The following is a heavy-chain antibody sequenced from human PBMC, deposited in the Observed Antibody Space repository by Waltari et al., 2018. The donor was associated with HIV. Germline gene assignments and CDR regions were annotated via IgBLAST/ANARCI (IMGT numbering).Heavy chain of an antibody. Sequence: QWLLHESGPGLAKRSETLSLTCTVSRGSINLVSYYWGWIRQSPGTGREWIGRNHNSGTTYSGPSLKIWDTISMEASKAQVSLDLTSLTAADTAVYYCARHWIDDISAWVDPWGQGTLVTVSS. V-gene: IGHV4-39*01. CDR2: NHNSGTT. J-gene: IGHJ5*02. CDR3: ARHWIDDISAWVDP. D-gene: IGHD3-9*01. CDR1: RGSINLVSYY.